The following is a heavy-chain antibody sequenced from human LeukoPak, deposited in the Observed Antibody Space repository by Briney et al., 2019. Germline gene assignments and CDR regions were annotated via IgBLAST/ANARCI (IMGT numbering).Heavy chain of an antibody. CDR3: ARGPNSNWSGLDF. J-gene: IGHJ4*02. Sequence: PGGSLRLSCAASGFTVSSNYMSWVRQAPGKGLVWVSRIGPTGSTTSYADSVKGRFTVSRDNAKNTLYLQVNNLRAEDTAVYYCARGPNSNWSGLDFWGQGTLLTVSS. D-gene: IGHD6-6*01. CDR2: IGPTGSTT. CDR1: GFTVSSNY. V-gene: IGHV3-74*01.